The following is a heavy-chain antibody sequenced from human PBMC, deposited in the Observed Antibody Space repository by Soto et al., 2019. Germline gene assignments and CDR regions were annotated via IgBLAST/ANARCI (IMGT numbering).Heavy chain of an antibody. V-gene: IGHV3-9*01. J-gene: IGHJ3*02. D-gene: IGHD6-6*01. CDR3: AKDHLSSSSLRDAFDI. CDR1: GFPFDDYA. CDR2: ISWNSGSI. Sequence: PGGSLRLSCAASGFPFDDYAMHWVRQAPGKGLEWVSGISWNSGSIGYADSVKGRFTISRDNAKNSRYLQMNSLRAEDTALYYCAKDHLSSSSLRDAFDIWGQGTMVTVSS.